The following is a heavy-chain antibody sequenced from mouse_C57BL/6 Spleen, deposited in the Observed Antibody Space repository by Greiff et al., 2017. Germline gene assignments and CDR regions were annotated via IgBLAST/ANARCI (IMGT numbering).Heavy chain of an antibody. J-gene: IGHJ4*01. CDR1: GYTFTSYW. Sequence: QVQLQQSGAELVRPGSSVKLSCKASGYTFTSYWMDWVKQRPGQGLEWIGNIYPSDSETHYNQKFKDKATLTVDKSSSTAYMQLSSLTSEDSAVYYCARDSNYVGYAMDYWGQGTSVTVSS. V-gene: IGHV1-61*01. CDR2: IYPSDSET. D-gene: IGHD2-5*01. CDR3: ARDSNYVGYAMDY.